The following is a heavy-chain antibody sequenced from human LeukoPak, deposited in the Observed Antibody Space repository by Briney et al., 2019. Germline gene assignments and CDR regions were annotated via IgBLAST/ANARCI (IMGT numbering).Heavy chain of an antibody. V-gene: IGHV4-59*01. D-gene: IGHD3-10*01. J-gene: IGHJ4*02. Sequence: PETLSLTCTVSGGSISSYYWSWIRQPPGKGLEWIGYIYYSGSTNYNPSLKSRVTISVDTSKNQFSLKLSSVTAADTAVYYCARGYGSGSFIDYWGQGTLVTVSS. CDR2: IYYSGST. CDR3: ARGYGSGSFIDY. CDR1: GGSISSYY.